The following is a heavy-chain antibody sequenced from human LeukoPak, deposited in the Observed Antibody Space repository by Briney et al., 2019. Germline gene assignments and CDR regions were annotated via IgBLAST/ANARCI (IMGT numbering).Heavy chain of an antibody. J-gene: IGHJ4*02. CDR1: GYTFTSYY. CDR3: ARAPGGSYHSVDY. CDR2: MNPNSGNT. Sequence: ASVKVSCKASGYTFTSYYMHWVRQAPGQGLEWMGWMNPNSGNTGYAQKFQGRVTMTRNTSISTAYMELSSLRSEDTAVYYCARAPGGSYHSVDYWGQGTLVTVSS. D-gene: IGHD1-26*01. V-gene: IGHV1-8*02.